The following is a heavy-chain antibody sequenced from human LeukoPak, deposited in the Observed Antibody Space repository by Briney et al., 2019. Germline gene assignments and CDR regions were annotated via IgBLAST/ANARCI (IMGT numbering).Heavy chain of an antibody. Sequence: GGSLRLSCAASGFTFSSYAMSWVRQAPGKGQEWVSAISGSGGSTYYADSVKGRFTISRDNSKNTLYLQMNSLRAEDTAVYYCAKGGSRRITMDYWGQGTLVTVSS. CDR1: GFTFSSYA. CDR2: ISGSGGST. CDR3: AKGGSRRITMDY. J-gene: IGHJ4*02. D-gene: IGHD3-10*01. V-gene: IGHV3-23*01.